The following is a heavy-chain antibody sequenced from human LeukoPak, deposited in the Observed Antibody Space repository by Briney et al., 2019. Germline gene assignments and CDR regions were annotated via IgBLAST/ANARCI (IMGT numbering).Heavy chain of an antibody. V-gene: IGHV3-11*01. J-gene: IGHJ6*02. CDR2: ISISGGTI. D-gene: IGHD3-9*01. CDR3: ARAYYDILTGSYALEV. Sequence: GGSLRLSCVASGFTFNDYYMSWIRQAPGKGLEWISYISISGGTIYYADSVKGRFTISRDNAQNSLYLQMNSLRAEDTAVYYCARAYYDILTGSYALEVWGQGTTVIVSS. CDR1: GFTFNDYY.